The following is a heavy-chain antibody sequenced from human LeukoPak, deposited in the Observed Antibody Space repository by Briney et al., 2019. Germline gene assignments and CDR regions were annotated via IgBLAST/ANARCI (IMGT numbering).Heavy chain of an antibody. Sequence: QPGRSLRLSCAASGFTFSSYGMHWVRQAPGKGLEWVAVISYDGSNKYYADSVKGRFTISRDNSKNTLYLQMNSLRAEDTAVYYCAKALTGYNPDAFDIWGQGTMVTVSS. CDR3: AKALTGYNPDAFDI. D-gene: IGHD3-9*01. CDR2: ISYDGSNK. J-gene: IGHJ3*02. CDR1: GFTFSSYG. V-gene: IGHV3-30*18.